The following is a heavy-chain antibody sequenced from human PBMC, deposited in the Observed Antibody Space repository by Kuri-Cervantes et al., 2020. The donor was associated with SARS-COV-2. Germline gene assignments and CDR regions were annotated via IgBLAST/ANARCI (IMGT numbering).Heavy chain of an antibody. CDR2: ISGSGGST. D-gene: IGHD3-22*01. CDR3: AKGSYYYDSSGYPYFDY. V-gene: IGHV3-23*01. Sequence: GESLKISCAASGFTFSSYSMNWVRQAPGKGLEWVSAISGSGGSTYYADSVKGRFTISRDNSKNTLYLQMNSLRAEDTAVYYCAKGSYYYDSSGYPYFDYWGQGTLVTVSS. CDR1: GFTFSSYS. J-gene: IGHJ4*02.